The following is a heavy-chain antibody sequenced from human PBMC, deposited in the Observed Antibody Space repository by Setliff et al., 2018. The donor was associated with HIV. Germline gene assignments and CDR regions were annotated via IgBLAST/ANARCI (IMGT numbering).Heavy chain of an antibody. CDR1: GGTFSSYA. CDR2: IIPIFGTA. CDR3: ARGRISVEAAPLGWFDP. J-gene: IGHJ5*02. V-gene: IGHV1-69*13. Sequence: GASVKVSCKASGGTFSSYAISWVRQAPRQGLEWMGGIIPIFGTANYAQKFQGRVTITADESTSTAYMELRSLRSDDTAVYYCARGRISVEAAPLGWFDPWGQGTLVTVSS. D-gene: IGHD6-6*01.